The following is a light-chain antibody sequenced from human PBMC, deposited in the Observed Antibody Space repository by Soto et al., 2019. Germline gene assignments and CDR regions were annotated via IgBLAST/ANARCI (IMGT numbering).Light chain of an antibody. CDR2: EVT. J-gene: IGLJ1*01. Sequence: QSALTQPASVSASPGQSVTISCAGTSSDVGGYNYVSWYQQRPGRAPTLMIYEVTYRPSGVSNRFSGSKSGNTASLTISGLQAEDEADYYCSSYTTSSTLVFGTGTKVTVL. V-gene: IGLV2-14*01. CDR3: SSYTTSSTLV. CDR1: SSDVGGYNY.